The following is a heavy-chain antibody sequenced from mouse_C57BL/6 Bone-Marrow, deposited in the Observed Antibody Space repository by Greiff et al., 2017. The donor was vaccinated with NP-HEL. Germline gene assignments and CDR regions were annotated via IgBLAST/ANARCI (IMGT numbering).Heavy chain of an antibody. CDR1: GYTFTSYG. D-gene: IGHD2-3*01. J-gene: IGHJ2*01. V-gene: IGHV1-81*01. CDR3: AREGDGYYPDY. CDR2: IYPRSGNT. Sequence: VKLMESGAELARPGASVKLSCKASGYTFTSYGISWVKQRTGQGLEWIGEIYPRSGNTYYNEKFKGKATLTADKSSSTAYMELRSLTSEDSAVYFCAREGDGYYPDYWGQGTTLTVSS.